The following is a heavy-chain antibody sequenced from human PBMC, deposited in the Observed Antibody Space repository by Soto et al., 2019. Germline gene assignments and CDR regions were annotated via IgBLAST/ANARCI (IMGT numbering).Heavy chain of an antibody. V-gene: IGHV3-23*01. CDR3: AKVRDDFWSGSDY. CDR1: GGTCRSYA. Sequence: VFLRLCCAASGGTCRSYAMSWVRQVPGKGLEWVSAISGSGGSTYYADSVKGRFTISRDNSKNTLYLQMNSLRAEDTAVYYCAKVRDDFWSGSDYWGQGTLVTVSS. D-gene: IGHD3-3*01. J-gene: IGHJ4*02. CDR2: ISGSGGST.